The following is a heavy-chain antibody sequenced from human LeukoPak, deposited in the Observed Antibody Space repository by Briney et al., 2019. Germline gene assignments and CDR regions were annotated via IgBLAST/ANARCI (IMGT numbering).Heavy chain of an antibody. D-gene: IGHD1-7*01. Sequence: GASVKVSCKASGYTFTDSYMDWVRQAPGQRLEWMGWINPNSGDTNYAQKFQGRVTMTRDTSISTAYMELSRLTSDDTAVYYCTRDINWNYGYWGQGTLVTVSS. CDR3: TRDINWNYGY. J-gene: IGHJ4*02. CDR2: INPNSGDT. CDR1: GYTFTDSY. V-gene: IGHV1-2*02.